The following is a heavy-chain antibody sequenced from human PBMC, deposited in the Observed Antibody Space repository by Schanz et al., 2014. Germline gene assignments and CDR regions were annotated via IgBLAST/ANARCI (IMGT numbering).Heavy chain of an antibody. CDR2: ISTSNGNT. Sequence: QVQLVQSGAEVRKPGASVKVSCKASGYTFISYGISWVRQAPGQGLEWMGWISTSNGNTNYIQKLQGRVTMTTDTSTSTAYMELRSLRSDDTAVYYCARVQDDILTGSEYYYGMDVWGQGTTVTVSS. CDR3: ARVQDDILTGSEYYYGMDV. CDR1: GYTFISYG. J-gene: IGHJ6*02. V-gene: IGHV1-18*01. D-gene: IGHD3-9*01.